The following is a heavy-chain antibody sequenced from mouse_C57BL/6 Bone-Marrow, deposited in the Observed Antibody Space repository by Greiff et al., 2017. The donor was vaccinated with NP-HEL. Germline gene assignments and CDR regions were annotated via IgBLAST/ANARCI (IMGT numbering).Heavy chain of an antibody. V-gene: IGHV1-81*01. J-gene: IGHJ4*01. CDR3: ARKTAQGGDAMDY. CDR2: IYPRSGNT. D-gene: IGHD3-2*02. Sequence: QVQLQQSGAELARPGASVKLSCKASGYTFTSYGISWVKQRTGQGLEWIGEIYPRSGNTYYNEKFKGKATLTADKSSSTAYMELRSLTSEDAAVYFCARKTAQGGDAMDYWGQGTSVTVSS. CDR1: GYTFTSYG.